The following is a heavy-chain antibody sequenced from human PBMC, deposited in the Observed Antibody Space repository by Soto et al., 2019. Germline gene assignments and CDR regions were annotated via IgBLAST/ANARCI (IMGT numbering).Heavy chain of an antibody. J-gene: IGHJ6*02. V-gene: IGHV3-23*05. CDR3: GRGNTLIRALEKRFSYYGTDV. CDR2: ISATGSGS. D-gene: IGHD2-15*01. CDR1: GFSFSIHA. Sequence: PWGSLRLSCAASGFSFSIHAMNWVRQAPGKGLEWVSAISATGSGSYYADSVRGRFTISRDNSKSTVYLQMNSLSADDTAIYYCGRGNTLIRALEKRFSYYGTDVWGQGTTVTVSS.